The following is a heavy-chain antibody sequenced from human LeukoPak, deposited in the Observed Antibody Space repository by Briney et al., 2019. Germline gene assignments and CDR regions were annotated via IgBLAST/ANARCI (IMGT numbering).Heavy chain of an antibody. J-gene: IGHJ4*02. CDR2: ISAYNGNT. CDR3: ARVGKRTAAGIRFDY. Sequence: ASVKVSCKASGYTFTSYGISWVRQAPGQGLEWMGWISAYNGNTNYAQKLQGRVTMTTDTSTSTAYMELRSLRSDDTAVYYCARVGKRTAAGIRFDYWGQGTLVTVSS. D-gene: IGHD6-13*01. CDR1: GYTFTSYG. V-gene: IGHV1-18*01.